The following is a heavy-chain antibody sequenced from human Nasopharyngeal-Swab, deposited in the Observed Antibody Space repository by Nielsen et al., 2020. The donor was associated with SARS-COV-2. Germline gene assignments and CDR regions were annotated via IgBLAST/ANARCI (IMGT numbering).Heavy chain of an antibody. CDR2: IIPILGIA. J-gene: IGHJ4*02. V-gene: IGHV1-69*04. D-gene: IGHD3-10*01. CDR1: GGTFSSYA. Sequence: SVKVSCKASGGTFSSYAISWVRQAPGQGLEWMGRIIPILGIANYAQKFQGRVTITADKSTSTAYMELSSLRSEDTAVYYRARDVGFGELLSPYYFDYWGQGTLVTVSS. CDR3: ARDVGFGELLSPYYFDY.